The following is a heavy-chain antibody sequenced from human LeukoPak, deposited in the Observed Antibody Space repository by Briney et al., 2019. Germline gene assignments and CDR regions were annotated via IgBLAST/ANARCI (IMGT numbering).Heavy chain of an antibody. Sequence: SETLSLTCTVSGGSISSYYWSWIRRPPGKGLEWIGYIYYSGSTNYNPSLKSRVTISVDTSKNQFSLKLSSVTAADTAVYYCARHSGAAARYGMDVWGQGTTVTVSS. V-gene: IGHV4-59*08. CDR2: IYYSGST. J-gene: IGHJ6*02. CDR3: ARHSGAAARYGMDV. D-gene: IGHD6-13*01. CDR1: GGSISSYY.